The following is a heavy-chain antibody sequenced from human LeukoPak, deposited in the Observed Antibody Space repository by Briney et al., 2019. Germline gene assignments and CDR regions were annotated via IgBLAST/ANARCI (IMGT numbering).Heavy chain of an antibody. CDR2: IMPLARTP. V-gene: IGHV1-69*06. CDR1: GYTFTGYY. Sequence: SVKVSCKASGYTFTGYYIHWVRQAPGQGLEWMGGIMPLARTPDYAQKFRDRVTITADKSTSTAYMELSSLRSEDTAVYYCATAGLRSSLIDYWGQGTLVTVSS. J-gene: IGHJ4*02. CDR3: ATAGLRSSLIDY. D-gene: IGHD4-17*01.